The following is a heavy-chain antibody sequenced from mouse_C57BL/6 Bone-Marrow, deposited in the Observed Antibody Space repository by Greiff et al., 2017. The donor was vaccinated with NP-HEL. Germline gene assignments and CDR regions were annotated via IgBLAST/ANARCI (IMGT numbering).Heavy chain of an antibody. CDR2: IWSGGST. CDR1: GFSLTSYG. D-gene: IGHD2-10*02. CDR3: ARGRYGNSAMDY. V-gene: IGHV2-2*01. J-gene: IGHJ4*01. Sequence: VQLQQSGPGLVQPSQSLSITCTVSGFSLTSYGVHWVRQSPGKGLEWLGVIWSGGSTDYNAAFISRLSISKDNSKSQVFFKMNSLQADDTAIYYCARGRYGNSAMDYWGQGTSVTVSS.